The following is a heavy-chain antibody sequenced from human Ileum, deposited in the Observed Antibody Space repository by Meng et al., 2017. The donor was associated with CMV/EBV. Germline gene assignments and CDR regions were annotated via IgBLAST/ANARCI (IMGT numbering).Heavy chain of an antibody. CDR3: ARASPQRRFLSY. Sequence: QLRLQRWGAGLLKPSDTLVLMCAVYGGSFSEYHWSWIRQPPGKGLEWIGEINHGGSSNYNPSLKSRVTISVDKSRNQVSLKLTSVTAADTAVYYCARASPQRRFLSYWGQGTLVTVSS. CDR1: GGSFSEYH. CDR2: INHGGSS. J-gene: IGHJ4*02. V-gene: IGHV4-34*01. D-gene: IGHD3-3*01.